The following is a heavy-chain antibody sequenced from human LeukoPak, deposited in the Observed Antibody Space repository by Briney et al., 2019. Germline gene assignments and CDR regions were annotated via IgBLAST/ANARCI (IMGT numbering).Heavy chain of an antibody. J-gene: IGHJ4*02. V-gene: IGHV3-72*01. CDR1: GFIFSDYY. Sequence: PGGSLRLSCAASGFIFSDYYMDWVRQAPGKRLEWVGRTRNEANSYTTEYAASVKGRFTISRDDSKNSLYLQMNSLKTEDTAVYYCARDLRGSGSSSYFDYWGQGTLVTVSS. D-gene: IGHD3-10*01. CDR2: TRNEANSYTT. CDR3: ARDLRGSGSSSYFDY.